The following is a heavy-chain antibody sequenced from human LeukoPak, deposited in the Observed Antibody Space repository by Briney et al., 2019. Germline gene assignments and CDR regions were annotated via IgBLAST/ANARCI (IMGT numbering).Heavy chain of an antibody. J-gene: IGHJ4*02. CDR2: ISGSGNST. Sequence: GGSLRLSCVASGFTFSSYAMTWVRQAPGKGLEWVSAISGSGNSTYYADSMKGRFTISRDNSRNTLFLQMNSLRVEDTAVYYCARQIGPDYWGQGTLVTVSS. CDR1: GFTFSSYA. CDR3: ARQIGPDY. D-gene: IGHD3-22*01. V-gene: IGHV3-23*01.